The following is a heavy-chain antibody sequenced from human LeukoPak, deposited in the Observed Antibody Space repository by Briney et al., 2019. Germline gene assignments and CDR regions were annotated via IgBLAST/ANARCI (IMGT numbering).Heavy chain of an antibody. CDR3: ATLDSYYDTSGRPLLPD. V-gene: IGHV1-24*01. D-gene: IGHD3-22*01. Sequence: ASVTVSCTVSGYSFNELSMHWVRQAPGLGLEWMGGFNSEADAPVYAQRFQGRVTITEDTSTDSAYMELSSLRSEDTALYYCATLDSYYDTSGRPLLPDWGQGTLVTVSS. CDR1: GYSFNELS. CDR2: FNSEADAP. J-gene: IGHJ4*02.